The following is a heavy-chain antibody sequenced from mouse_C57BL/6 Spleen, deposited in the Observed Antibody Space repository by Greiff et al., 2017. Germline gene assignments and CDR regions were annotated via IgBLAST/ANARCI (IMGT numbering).Heavy chain of an antibody. Sequence: VQLQQPGAELVMPGASVKLSCKASGYTFTSYWMHWVKQRPGQGLEWIGEIDPSDSYTNYNHKFKGKSTLTVDKSSSTAYMQLSSLTSEDSSVYYCARPATVVAPGFAYWGQGTLVTVSA. CDR2: IDPSDSYT. V-gene: IGHV1-69*01. CDR1: GYTFTSYW. J-gene: IGHJ3*01. D-gene: IGHD1-1*01. CDR3: ARPATVVAPGFAY.